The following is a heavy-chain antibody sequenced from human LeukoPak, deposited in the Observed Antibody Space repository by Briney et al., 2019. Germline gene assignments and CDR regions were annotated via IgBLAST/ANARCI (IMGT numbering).Heavy chain of an antibody. CDR1: GFTFSSYA. V-gene: IGHV3-48*01. Sequence: PGGSLRLSCAASGFTFSSYAMSWVRQAPGKGLEWVSYISSSSSTIYYADSVKGRFTISRDNAKNSLYLQMNSLRAEDTAVYYCAREQGGGSGSYYNSWGQGTLVTVSS. CDR2: ISSSSSTI. CDR3: AREQGGGSGSYYNS. D-gene: IGHD3-10*01. J-gene: IGHJ5*02.